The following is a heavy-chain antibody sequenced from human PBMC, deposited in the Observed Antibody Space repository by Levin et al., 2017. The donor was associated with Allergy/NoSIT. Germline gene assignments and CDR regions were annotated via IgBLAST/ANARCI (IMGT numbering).Heavy chain of an antibody. CDR3: ARGADILTGGDY. D-gene: IGHD3-9*01. J-gene: IGHJ4*02. V-gene: IGHV4-34*01. CDR1: GGSFSGYY. Sequence: SQTLSLTCAVYGGSFSGYYWSWIRQPPGKGLEWIGEINHSGSTNYNPSLKSRVTISVDTSKNQFSLKLSSVTAADTAVYYCARGADILTGGDYWGQGTLVTVSS. CDR2: INHSGST.